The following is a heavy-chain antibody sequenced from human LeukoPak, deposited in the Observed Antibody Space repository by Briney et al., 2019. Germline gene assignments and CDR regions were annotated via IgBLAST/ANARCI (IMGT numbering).Heavy chain of an antibody. Sequence: GGSLRLSCAASGFTFSSYAMSWVRQAPGKGLEWVSAISGSGGSTYYADSVKGRFTISRDNSKNTLYLQMNSLRAEDTAVYYCAKHLYYYDSSGYLGAFDIWGQGTIVTVSS. CDR2: ISGSGGST. CDR1: GFTFSSYA. D-gene: IGHD3-22*01. CDR3: AKHLYYYDSSGYLGAFDI. J-gene: IGHJ3*02. V-gene: IGHV3-23*01.